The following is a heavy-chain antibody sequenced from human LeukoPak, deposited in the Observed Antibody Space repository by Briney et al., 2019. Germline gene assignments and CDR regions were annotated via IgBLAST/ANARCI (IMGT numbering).Heavy chain of an antibody. CDR3: ATYNTRPGSYLYYYYGMDV. D-gene: IGHD3-10*01. J-gene: IGHJ6*02. Sequence: ASLKVSCKVSGYTLTELSMHWVRQAPGKGLEWMGGFDPEDGETIYAQKFQGRVTMTEDTSTDTAYMELSSLRSEDTAVYYCATYNTRPGSYLYYYYGMDVWGQGTTVTVSS. CDR1: GYTLTELS. CDR2: FDPEDGET. V-gene: IGHV1-24*01.